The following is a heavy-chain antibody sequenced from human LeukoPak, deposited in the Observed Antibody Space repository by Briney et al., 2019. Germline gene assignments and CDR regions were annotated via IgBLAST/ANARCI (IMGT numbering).Heavy chain of an antibody. D-gene: IGHD3-22*01. V-gene: IGHV3-23*01. CDR1: GFTFSSYA. CDR3: AKDEVVADAFDI. J-gene: IGHJ3*02. CDR2: ISGSGGST. Sequence: GALRLSCAASGFTFSSYAMSWVRQAPGKGLEWVSAISGSGGSTYYADSVKGRFTISRDNSKNTLYLQMNSLRAEDTAVYYCAKDEVVADAFDIWGQGTMVTVSS.